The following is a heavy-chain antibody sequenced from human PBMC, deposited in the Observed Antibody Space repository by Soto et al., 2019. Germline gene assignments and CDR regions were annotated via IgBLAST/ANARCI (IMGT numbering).Heavy chain of an antibody. D-gene: IGHD3-22*01. CDR1: GGSISSGDYY. CDR2: IYYSGST. Sequence: QVQLQESGPGLVKPSQTLSLTCTVSGGSISSGDYYWSWIRQPPGKGLEWIGYIYYSGSTYYNPSHHSRLPIPVDTSNNQCALELSSVTAAATAVDCCARGCYCHQHGVDIGGQGTTVT. V-gene: IGHV4-30-4*08. J-gene: IGHJ3*02. CDR3: ARGCYCHQHGVDI.